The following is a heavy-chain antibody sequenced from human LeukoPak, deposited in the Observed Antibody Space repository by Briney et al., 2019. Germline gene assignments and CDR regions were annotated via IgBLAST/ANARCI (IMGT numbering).Heavy chain of an antibody. V-gene: IGHV1-46*01. J-gene: IGHJ2*01. D-gene: IGHD3-22*01. CDR2: INPSGGST. CDR1: GYTFTSYY. CDR3: ARDREETYYDSSGYYSDWYFDL. Sequence: ASVNVSCKASGYTFTSYYIHWVRQAPGQGLEWMGIINPSGGSTTYAQRFQGRVTMTRDTSISTAYMELSRLRSDDTAVYYCARDREETYYDSSGYYSDWYFDLWGRGTLVTVSS.